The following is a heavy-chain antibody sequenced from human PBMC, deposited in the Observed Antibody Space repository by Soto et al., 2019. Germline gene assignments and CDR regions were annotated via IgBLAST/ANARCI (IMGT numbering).Heavy chain of an antibody. Sequence: SETLSLTCNVPGGSIYTYYWNWVRQSPGKGLEWIGYISDGGSTNYNPSLKSRVTISVDTSKKQVSLKLSSVSAPDTAVYYCARTPRIAVATPQFDYWGQGTLVTVSS. J-gene: IGHJ4*02. V-gene: IGHV4-59*01. CDR1: GGSIYTYY. CDR3: ARTPRIAVATPQFDY. D-gene: IGHD6-19*01. CDR2: ISDGGST.